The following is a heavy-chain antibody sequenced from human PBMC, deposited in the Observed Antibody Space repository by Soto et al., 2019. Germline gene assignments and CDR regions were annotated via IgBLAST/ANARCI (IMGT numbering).Heavy chain of an antibody. CDR3: ARGRGIGFSSTWNIYWYYNMDV. CDR1: GGTFSDYA. CDR2: IIPMFATT. D-gene: IGHD6-13*01. V-gene: IGHV1-69*01. Sequence: QVQLVQSGAEVRKSGSSVKVSCKAAGGTFSDYALSWVRQAPGQGLEWMGGIIPMFATTNYAQKFQGRVTITEEDYATTDQMELSSLKSEDTAVYYCARGRGIGFSSTWNIYWYYNMDVWGQGTTVTVSS. J-gene: IGHJ6*02.